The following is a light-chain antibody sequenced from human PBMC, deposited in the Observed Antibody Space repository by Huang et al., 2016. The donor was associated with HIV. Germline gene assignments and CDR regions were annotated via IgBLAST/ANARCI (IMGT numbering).Light chain of an antibody. Sequence: IVLTQSPATLSLSPGERATLSCRASQRVSSYLAWYQQKPGQAPRLLIYDASNRATGIPARFSGSGSGTDFTLTIGSLEPEDFAVYYCQQRSNWPPTFGGGTKVEIK. J-gene: IGKJ4*01. CDR3: QQRSNWPPT. CDR1: QRVSSY. CDR2: DAS. V-gene: IGKV3-11*01.